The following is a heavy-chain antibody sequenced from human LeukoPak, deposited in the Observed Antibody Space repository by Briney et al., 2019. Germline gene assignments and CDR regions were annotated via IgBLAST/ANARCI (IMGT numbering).Heavy chain of an antibody. V-gene: IGHV5-51*01. Sequence: GESLKISCKGSGYSFTSYWIGWVRQMPGKGLEWMGIIYPGDSDTRYSPSFQGQVTISADKSISTAYLQWSSLKASDTAMYYCARPESGFGESPAPYYWGQGTLVTVSS. CDR2: IYPGDSDT. CDR3: ARPESGFGESPAPYY. D-gene: IGHD3-10*01. CDR1: GYSFTSYW. J-gene: IGHJ4*02.